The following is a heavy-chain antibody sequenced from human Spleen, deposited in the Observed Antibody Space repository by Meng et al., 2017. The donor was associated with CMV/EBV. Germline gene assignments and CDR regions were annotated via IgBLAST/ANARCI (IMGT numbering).Heavy chain of an antibody. J-gene: IGHJ3*02. D-gene: IGHD1-26*01. Sequence: SETLSLTCTVSGGSISSSNYFWGWVRQPPGKGLEWIGSIYYSGSTNYNPSLKSRVTISVDTSKNHFSLKLTSVTAADTAVYYCARGWDEADAFDIWGQGTMVTVSS. V-gene: IGHV4-39*02. CDR2: IYYSGST. CDR3: ARGWDEADAFDI. CDR1: GGSISSSNYF.